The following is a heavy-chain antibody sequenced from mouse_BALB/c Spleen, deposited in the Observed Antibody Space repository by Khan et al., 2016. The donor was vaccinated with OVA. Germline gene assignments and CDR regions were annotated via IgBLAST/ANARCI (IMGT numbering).Heavy chain of an antibody. Sequence: QIQLVQSGPELKKPGETVKISCKASGYTFTNYGMNWVKQAPGKGLKWMGWINTYTGEPTYADDFKGRFAFSLETSANTAYLQINNLKNEDTAAYFCARYDYDDWFPYWCQATLVTVSA. J-gene: IGHJ3*01. CDR2: INTYTGEP. CDR3: ARYDYDDWFPY. CDR1: GYTFTNYG. V-gene: IGHV9-3-1*01. D-gene: IGHD2-4*01.